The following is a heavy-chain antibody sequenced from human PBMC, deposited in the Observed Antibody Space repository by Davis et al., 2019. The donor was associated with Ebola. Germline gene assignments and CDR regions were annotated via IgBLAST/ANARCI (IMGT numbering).Heavy chain of an antibody. V-gene: IGHV4-59*01. CDR1: GDSISSYY. CDR3: ARPSYYYYGMDV. J-gene: IGHJ6*02. CDR2: IYYSGST. Sequence: PSETLSLTCTVSGDSISSYYWSWIRQPPGKGLEWIGYIYYSGSTNYNPSLKSRVTISVDTSKNQFSLKLSSVTAADTAVYYCARPSYYYYGMDVWGQGTTVTVSS.